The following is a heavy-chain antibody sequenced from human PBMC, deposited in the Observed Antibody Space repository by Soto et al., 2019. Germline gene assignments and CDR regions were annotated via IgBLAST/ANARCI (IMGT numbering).Heavy chain of an antibody. CDR1: GFTFSGSA. CDR3: TRLDGSYPDY. Sequence: PGGSLRLSCAAYGFTFSGSAMHWVRQASGKGLEWVGRIRSKANSYATAYAASVKGRFTISRDDSKNTAYLQMNSLKTEDTAVYYCTRLDGSYPDYWGQGTLVTVSS. D-gene: IGHD1-26*01. J-gene: IGHJ4*02. CDR2: IRSKANSYAT. V-gene: IGHV3-73*01.